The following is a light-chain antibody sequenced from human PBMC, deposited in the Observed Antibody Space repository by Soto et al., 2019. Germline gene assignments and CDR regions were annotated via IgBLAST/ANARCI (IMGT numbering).Light chain of an antibody. CDR3: QQYGSSPWT. CDR2: GAS. CDR1: QSVSSSY. Sequence: EIVLTQSPGTLSLSPGERATLSCRASQSVSSSYLAWYQQKPGQAPRLLIYGASSRATGIPDRFRGSGSGTDFTLTINRLEPEDFAVYYCQQYGSSPWTFGQGTKEEIK. J-gene: IGKJ1*01. V-gene: IGKV3-20*01.